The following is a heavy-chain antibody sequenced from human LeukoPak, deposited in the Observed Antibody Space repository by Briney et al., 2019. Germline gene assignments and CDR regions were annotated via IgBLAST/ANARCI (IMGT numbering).Heavy chain of an antibody. V-gene: IGHV3-23*01. CDR2: ITGSGGST. J-gene: IGHJ4*02. CDR1: GFTFSTYG. Sequence: GGSLRLSCAASGFTFSTYGMSWVRQAPGKGLEWVSAITGSGGSTYYADSVKGRFTIFRDNSKNKLYLQINSLRVEDTAVYYCARDHLGAVPYFPYWGQGTLVTVSS. CDR3: ARDHLGAVPYFPY. D-gene: IGHD1-26*01.